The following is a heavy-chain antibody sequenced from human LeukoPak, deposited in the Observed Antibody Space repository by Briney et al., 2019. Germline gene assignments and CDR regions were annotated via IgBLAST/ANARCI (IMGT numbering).Heavy chain of an antibody. J-gene: IGHJ3*01. CDR2: MNPNSGNT. CDR1: GYTFTSYD. D-gene: IGHD1-26*01. Sequence: ASVKVSCKASGYTFTSYDINWVRQATGQGLEWMGWMNPNSGNTGYAQKFQGRVTMTTDTSTTTAYMELRTLRSDDTAVYYCARGGRWELPRPYAFDVWGQGTVVTVSS. V-gene: IGHV1-8*01. CDR3: ARGGRWELPRPYAFDV.